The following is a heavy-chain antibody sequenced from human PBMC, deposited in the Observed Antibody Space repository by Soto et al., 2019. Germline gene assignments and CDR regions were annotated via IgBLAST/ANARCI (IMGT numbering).Heavy chain of an antibody. J-gene: IGHJ4*02. CDR3: ARALSGRYTLDFAY. V-gene: IGHV1-69*12. Sequence: QVQLVQSGAEVKKPGSSVKVSCKASGGTFSSYAISWVRQAPGQGLEWMGGIIPIFGTANYAQKLQGRVTITADDSTSAAYMEPSSLRSEDTAVYYCARALSGRYTLDFAYWGQGTLVTVSS. CDR1: GGTFSSYA. D-gene: IGHD1-26*01. CDR2: IIPIFGTA.